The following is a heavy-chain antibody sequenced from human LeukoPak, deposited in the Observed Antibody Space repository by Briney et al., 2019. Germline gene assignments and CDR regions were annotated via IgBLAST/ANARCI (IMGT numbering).Heavy chain of an antibody. CDR2: INPSGGST. CDR1: GYTLTSYY. J-gene: IGHJ6*03. CDR3: ARDGVGGYDILTGYFAYYYYYMDV. V-gene: IGHV1-46*01. D-gene: IGHD3-9*01. Sequence: ASVKVSCKASGYTLTSYYMHWVRQAPGQGLEWMGIINPSGGSTSYAQKFQGRVTMTRDMSTSTVYMELSSLRSEDTAVYYCARDGVGGYDILTGYFAYYYYYMDVWGKGTTVTVSS.